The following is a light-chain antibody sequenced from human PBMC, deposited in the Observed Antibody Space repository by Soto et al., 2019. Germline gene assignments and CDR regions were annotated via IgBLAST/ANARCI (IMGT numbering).Light chain of an antibody. CDR2: WAS. J-gene: IGKJ1*01. Sequence: DIVMTQSPDSLAVSLGERATINCKSSQSVLFSSNNNNRLAWYQQKPGQPPKLLIYWASTRESGVPDRFSGTGSGTDFTLTISSLQDEDVAVYYCQQYYSIPWTFGQGTKVEIK. CDR3: QQYYSIPWT. CDR1: QSVLFSSNNNNR. V-gene: IGKV4-1*01.